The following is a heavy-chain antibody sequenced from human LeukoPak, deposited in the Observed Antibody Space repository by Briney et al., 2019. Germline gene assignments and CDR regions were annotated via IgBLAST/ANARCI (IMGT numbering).Heavy chain of an antibody. D-gene: IGHD2-15*01. CDR2: FDPEDGET. CDR1: GYTLTELS. Sequence: ASVKVSCKVSGYTLTELSMHWVRQAPGTGLEWMGGFDPEDGETIYAQKFQGRVTMTEDTSTDTAYMELSSLRSEDTAVYYCATGVVAATFFRNYYYGMDVWGQGTTVTVSS. CDR3: ATGVVAATFFRNYYYGMDV. V-gene: IGHV1-24*01. J-gene: IGHJ6*02.